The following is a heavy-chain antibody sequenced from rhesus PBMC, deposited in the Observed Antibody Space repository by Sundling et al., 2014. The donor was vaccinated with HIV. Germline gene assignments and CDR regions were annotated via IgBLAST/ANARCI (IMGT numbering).Heavy chain of an antibody. V-gene: IGHV4-80*01. J-gene: IGHJ4*01. CDR1: GASISTYW. CDR3: AIAPTDVTLDY. Sequence: QVQLQESGPGLVKPSETLSLTCTVSGASISTYWWSWFRQPPGKGLEWIGEINGNSGNTNYNPSLKSRVTFSRDTSKNQFSLKLNSVTAADTAMYYCAIAPTDVTLDYWGQGVLVTVSS. CDR2: INGNSGNT. D-gene: IGHD6-31*01.